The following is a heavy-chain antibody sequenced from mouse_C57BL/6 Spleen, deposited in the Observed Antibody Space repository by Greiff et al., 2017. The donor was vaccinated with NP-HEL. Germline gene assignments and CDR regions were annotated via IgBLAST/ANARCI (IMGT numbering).Heavy chain of an antibody. D-gene: IGHD2-10*01. V-gene: IGHV1-82*01. J-gene: IGHJ3*01. CDR3: AEESLLPAWFAY. CDR2: LYPGDGDT. CDR1: GYAFRSSW. Sequence: VQVVESGPELVKPGASVKISCKASGYAFRSSWMHWVKQRPGKGLEWIGRLYPGDGDTNYNGKFKGKATLTADKSSSTAYMQLSSLTSEDSAVYFCAEESLLPAWFAYWGQGTLVTVSA.